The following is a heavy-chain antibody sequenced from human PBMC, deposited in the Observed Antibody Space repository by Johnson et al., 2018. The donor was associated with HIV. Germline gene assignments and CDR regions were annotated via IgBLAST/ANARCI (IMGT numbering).Heavy chain of an antibody. J-gene: IGHJ3*02. V-gene: IGHV3-30*18. CDR3: AKERSGSYSGADAFDI. Sequence: QVQLVESGGGVVQPGRSLRLPCAASGFTFSSYGMHWVRQAPGKGLEWVAVISYDGSNKYYADSVKGRFTISRDNSKNTLYLQMNSLRAEDTAVYYCAKERSGSYSGADAFDIWGQGTMVTVSS. CDR1: GFTFSSYG. D-gene: IGHD1-26*01. CDR2: ISYDGSNK.